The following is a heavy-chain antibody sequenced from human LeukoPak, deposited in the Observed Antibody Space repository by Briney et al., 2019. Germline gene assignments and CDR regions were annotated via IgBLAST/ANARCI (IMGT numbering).Heavy chain of an antibody. CDR1: GFTFSSYG. Sequence: GGSLRLSCTASGFTFSSYGINWVRQAPGKGLEWVSSISPTSTYIYYADSVRGRFTISRDNAKNSLYLQMNSLRDEDTAVYYCARGSITIGRYDYWGQGTLVTVSS. D-gene: IGHD3-10*01. CDR3: ARGSITIGRYDY. J-gene: IGHJ4*02. V-gene: IGHV3-21*01. CDR2: ISPTSTYI.